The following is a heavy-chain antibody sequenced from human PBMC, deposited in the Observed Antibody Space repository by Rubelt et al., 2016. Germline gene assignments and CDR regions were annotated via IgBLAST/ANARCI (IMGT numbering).Heavy chain of an antibody. CDR2: IGSTGDT. Sequence: EVQLVESGGGLVQPGGSLRLSCAASGFSFTSSAMNWVRQAPGKGLEWVSAIGSTGDTNYLGSVKGRFTISRENAKNSLYLQMHSLRADDTAVYYCVRDRNWGWFDPWGQGTLVTVSS. J-gene: IGHJ5*02. CDR1: GFSFTSSA. V-gene: IGHV3-13*01. CDR3: VRDRNWGWFDP. D-gene: IGHD7-27*01.